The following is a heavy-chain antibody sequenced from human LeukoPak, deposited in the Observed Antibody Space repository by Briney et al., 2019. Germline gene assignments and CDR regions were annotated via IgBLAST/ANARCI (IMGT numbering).Heavy chain of an antibody. CDR1: GYTFTSYG. Sequence: ASVKVSCKASGYTFTSYGISWVRQAPGQGLEWMGWISAYNGNTNYAQKLQGRVTMTTDTSTSTAHMELRSLRSDDTAVYYCARDPTVSLVYYGMDVWGQGTTVTVSS. CDR3: ARDPTVSLVYYGMDV. D-gene: IGHD4-17*01. J-gene: IGHJ6*02. V-gene: IGHV1-18*01. CDR2: ISAYNGNT.